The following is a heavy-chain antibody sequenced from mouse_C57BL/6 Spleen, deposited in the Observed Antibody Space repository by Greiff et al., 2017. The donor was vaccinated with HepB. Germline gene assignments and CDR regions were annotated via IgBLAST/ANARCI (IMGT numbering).Heavy chain of an antibody. Sequence: EVKLVESVAELVRPGASVKLSCTASGFNIKNTYMHWVKQRPEQGLEWIGRIDPANGNTKYAPKFQGKATITADTSSNTAYLQLSSLTSEDTAIYYCARSYYYGSSPWFAYWGQGTLVTVSA. CDR2: IDPANGNT. CDR3: ARSYYYGSSPWFAY. J-gene: IGHJ3*01. CDR1: GFNIKNTY. D-gene: IGHD1-1*01. V-gene: IGHV14-3*01.